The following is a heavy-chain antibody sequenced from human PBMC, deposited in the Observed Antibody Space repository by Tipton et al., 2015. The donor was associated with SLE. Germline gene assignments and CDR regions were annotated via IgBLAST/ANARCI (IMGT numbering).Heavy chain of an antibody. Sequence: TLSLTCAVSGYSISSGYYWTWIRQPPGKGLEWIGSIYHSGSTYYNPSLKSRVNTSVDMSKNKFSLKMTSVTAADTAVYYCARGLIASRPPYFDSWGQGTLVIASS. CDR2: IYHSGST. D-gene: IGHD6-6*01. J-gene: IGHJ4*02. CDR3: ARGLIASRPPYFDS. V-gene: IGHV4-38-2*01. CDR1: GYSISSGYY.